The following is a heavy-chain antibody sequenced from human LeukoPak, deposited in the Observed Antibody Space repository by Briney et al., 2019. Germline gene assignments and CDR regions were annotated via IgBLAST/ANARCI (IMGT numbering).Heavy chain of an antibody. CDR3: ARVSSGRKDYYYYYYMDV. CDR1: GGSFSGYY. CDR2: INHSGST. Sequence: SETLSLTCAVYGGSFSGYYWSWIRQPPGKGLEWIGEINHSGSTNYNPSLKSRVTISVDTSKNQFSLKLSSVTAADTAVYYCARVSSGRKDYYYYYYMDVWGKGTTVTVSS. D-gene: IGHD6-19*01. V-gene: IGHV4-34*01. J-gene: IGHJ6*03.